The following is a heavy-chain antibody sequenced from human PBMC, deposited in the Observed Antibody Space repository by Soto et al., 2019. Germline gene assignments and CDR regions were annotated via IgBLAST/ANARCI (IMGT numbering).Heavy chain of an antibody. CDR1: GDSVSSNSAA. V-gene: IGHV6-1*01. J-gene: IGHJ6*02. CDR2: TYYRSKWYN. Sequence: SQPLSLTCAISGDSVSSNSAAWNWIRQSPSRGLEWLGRTYYRSKWYNDYAVSVKSRITINPDTSKNQFSLQLNSVTPEDTAVYYCARDKEEDIVATDYYGMDVWGQGTTVTVSS. D-gene: IGHD5-12*01. CDR3: ARDKEEDIVATDYYGMDV.